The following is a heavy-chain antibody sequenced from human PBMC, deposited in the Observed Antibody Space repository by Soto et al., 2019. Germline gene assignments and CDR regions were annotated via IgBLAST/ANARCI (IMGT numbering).Heavy chain of an antibody. J-gene: IGHJ3*02. D-gene: IGHD3-10*01. V-gene: IGHV3-23*01. CDR2: ISSSGGST. CDR1: GFTFSTHH. CDR3: VKGVAGSYYSAFDI. Sequence: GESLSHSCVVSGFTFSTHHMTWFRQAPGKGVEWVSGISSSGGSTYYAGSVKGRCTISRDDSKDTLYLQMNSLRAEDTAVYYCVKGVAGSYYSAFDIWGRGTMVT.